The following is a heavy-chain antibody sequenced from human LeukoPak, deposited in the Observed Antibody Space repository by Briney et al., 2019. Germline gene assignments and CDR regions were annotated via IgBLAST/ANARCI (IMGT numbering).Heavy chain of an antibody. Sequence: GGSLRLSCAASGFTFSSYAMSWVRQAPGKGLEWVSGISGSGDNTYYADSVKGRFTISRDNSKNTLYLQMNSLRAEDTAVYYCAREGQLPPLYYYYYGMDVWGQGTTVTVSS. V-gene: IGHV3-23*01. D-gene: IGHD2-2*01. J-gene: IGHJ6*02. CDR3: AREGQLPPLYYYYYGMDV. CDR2: ISGSGDNT. CDR1: GFTFSSYA.